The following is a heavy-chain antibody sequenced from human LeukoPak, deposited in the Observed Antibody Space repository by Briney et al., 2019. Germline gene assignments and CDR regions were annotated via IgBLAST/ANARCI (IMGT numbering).Heavy chain of an antibody. CDR1: GGSISSNS. J-gene: IGHJ4*02. Sequence: SETLSLICTVSGGSISSNSWSWIRHPAGKGLECIGHIYTSGSPNYNPSLRSRVTMSVDTSKNQISPKLSSVTAADSAVYYCARGSEQWLTYFDYWGQGTLVTVSS. D-gene: IGHD6-19*01. V-gene: IGHV4-4*07. CDR3: ARGSEQWLTYFDY. CDR2: IYTSGSP.